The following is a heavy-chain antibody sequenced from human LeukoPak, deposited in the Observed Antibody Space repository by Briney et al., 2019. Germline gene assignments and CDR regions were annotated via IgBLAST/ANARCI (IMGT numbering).Heavy chain of an antibody. CDR1: GFSFDDYG. D-gene: IGHD1-26*01. CDR3: ASGGIYYGAAFDF. J-gene: IGHJ4*02. V-gene: IGHV3-20*04. CDR2: INWNGGST. Sequence: GGSLRLSCAASGFSFDDYGMSWVRQAPGRGLEWVSGINWNGGSTGYADSVKGRFTISRDNAKNSLYLQMNSLRAEDTALYYCASGGIYYGAAFDFWGQGILVTVSS.